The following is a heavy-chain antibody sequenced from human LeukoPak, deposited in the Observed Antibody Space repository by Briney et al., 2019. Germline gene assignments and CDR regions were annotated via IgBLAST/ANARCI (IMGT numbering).Heavy chain of an antibody. CDR3: AREVYCGGDCYSHYFDY. CDR2: IYHSGST. CDR1: GYSISSGYY. J-gene: IGHJ4*02. D-gene: IGHD2-21*01. Sequence: SETLSLTCAVSGYSISSGYYWGWIRQPPGKGLEWIGSIYHSGSTYYNPSLKSRVTISADTSKNQFSLKLSSVTAADTAVYYCAREVYCGGDCYSHYFDYWGQGTLVTVSS. V-gene: IGHV4-38-2*01.